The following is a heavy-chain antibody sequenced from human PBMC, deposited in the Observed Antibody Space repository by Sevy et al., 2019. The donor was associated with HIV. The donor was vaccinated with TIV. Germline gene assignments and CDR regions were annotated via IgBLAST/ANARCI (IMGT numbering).Heavy chain of an antibody. J-gene: IGHJ4*02. D-gene: IGHD4-17*01. V-gene: IGHV3-11*06. CDR3: ARDRRNYGGQYFDY. CDR1: EFTFSDYY. CDR2: ISSGSTYT. Sequence: LGGSLRLSCAASEFTFSDYYMSWIRQAPGKGLEWVSDISSGSTYTKYADSVKGRFTISRDNTKNSLYLQMNSLRVEDTAVYYCARDRRNYGGQYFDYWGQGTLVTVSS.